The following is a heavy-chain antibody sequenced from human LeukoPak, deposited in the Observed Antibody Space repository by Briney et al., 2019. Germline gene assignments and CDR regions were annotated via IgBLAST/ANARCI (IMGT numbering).Heavy chain of an antibody. J-gene: IGHJ4*02. D-gene: IGHD3-22*01. CDR1: GYTFTGYY. CDR2: INPNSGGT. CDR3: ARSTDYYDSSGE. Sequence: ASVKVSCKASGYTFTGYYMHWVRQAPGQGLEWMGWINPNSGGTNYAQKFQGRVTMTRDTPISTAYMELSSLRSEDTAVYYCARSTDYYDSSGEWGQGTLVTVSS. V-gene: IGHV1-2*02.